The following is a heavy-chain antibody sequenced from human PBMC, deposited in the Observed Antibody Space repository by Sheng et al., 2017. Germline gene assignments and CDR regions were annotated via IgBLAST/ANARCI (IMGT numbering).Heavy chain of an antibody. D-gene: IGHD2-21*02. J-gene: IGHJ4*02. CDR2: IRSKANSYAT. Sequence: EVQLVESGGGLVQPGGSLKLSCAASGFTFSGSAMHWVRQASGKGLEWVGRIRSKANSYATAYAASVKGRFTISRDDSKNTAYLQMNSLKTEDTAVYYCTRLTGGYGGNSSYWGQGTLVTV. V-gene: IGHV3-73*02. CDR3: TRLTGGYGGNSSY. CDR1: GFTFSGSA.